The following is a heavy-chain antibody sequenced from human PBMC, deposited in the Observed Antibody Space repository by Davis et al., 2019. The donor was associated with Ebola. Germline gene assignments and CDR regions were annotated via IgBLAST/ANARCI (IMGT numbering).Heavy chain of an antibody. V-gene: IGHV3-73*01. CDR2: IRSKANSYAT. Sequence: PGGSLRLSCAASGFTFSGSAMHWVRQASGKGLEWVGRIRSKANSYATAYAASVKGRFTISRDDSKNTAYLQMNSLKTEDTAVYYCARINWNGYPSRYGMDVWGQGTTVTVSS. D-gene: IGHD3-3*01. CDR1: GFTFSGSA. J-gene: IGHJ6*02. CDR3: ARINWNGYPSRYGMDV.